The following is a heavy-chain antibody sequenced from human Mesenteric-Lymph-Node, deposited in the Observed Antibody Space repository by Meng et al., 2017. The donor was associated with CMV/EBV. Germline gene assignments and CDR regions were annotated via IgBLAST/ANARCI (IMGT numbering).Heavy chain of an antibody. CDR1: GFIFSSYE. CDR2: ISTSGSTI. D-gene: IGHD4-17*01. V-gene: IGHV3-48*03. J-gene: IGHJ3*02. Sequence: GGSLRLSCAASGFIFSSYEMNWVRQAPGKGLEWVSYISTSGSTIYYADSVKGRFTISRDNAKNSLYLQMDSPRAEDTAVYYCARGGTVTTYLAFDIWGQGTMVTVSS. CDR3: ARGGTVTTYLAFDI.